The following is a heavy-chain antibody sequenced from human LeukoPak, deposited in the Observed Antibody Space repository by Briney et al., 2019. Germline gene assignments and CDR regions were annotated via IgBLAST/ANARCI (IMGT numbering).Heavy chain of an antibody. CDR2: INHSGST. J-gene: IGHJ4*02. Sequence: GSLRLSCAASGFTFSSYSMNWVRQAPGKGLEWIGEINHSGSTNYNPSLKSRVTISVDTSKNQFSLKLSSVTAADTAVYYCARVVGATFDYWGQGTLVTVSS. D-gene: IGHD1-26*01. CDR3: ARVVGATFDY. CDR1: GFTFSSYS. V-gene: IGHV4-34*01.